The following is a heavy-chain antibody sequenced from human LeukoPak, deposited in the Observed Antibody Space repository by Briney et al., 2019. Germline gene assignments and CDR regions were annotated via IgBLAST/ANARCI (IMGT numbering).Heavy chain of an antibody. CDR3: ARSKTYYYDSSGYYYPDDAFDI. J-gene: IGHJ3*02. CDR1: GYTFTSYG. CDR2: ISAYNGNT. D-gene: IGHD3-22*01. Sequence: GASVKVSCKASGYTFTSYGISWVRQAPGQGLEWMGWISAYNGNTNYAQKLQGRVTMTTDTSTSTAYMELRSLRSDDTAVYYCARSKTYYYDSSGYYYPDDAFDIWGQRTMVTVSS. V-gene: IGHV1-18*01.